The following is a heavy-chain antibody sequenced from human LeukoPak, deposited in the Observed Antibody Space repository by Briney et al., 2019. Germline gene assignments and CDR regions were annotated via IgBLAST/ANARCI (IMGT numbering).Heavy chain of an antibody. CDR1: GFTFSSYG. V-gene: IGHV3-30*02. D-gene: IGHD6-13*01. Sequence: GGSLRLSCTASGFTFSSYGMHWVRQVPGKGLEWVAFIRFDGSDKYYADSVKGRFTISRDNSKDTLYLQMNSLRAEDTALYYCAKDLFSSNWFYFDHWGQGTLVTVSS. CDR3: AKDLFSSNWFYFDH. CDR2: IRFDGSDK. J-gene: IGHJ4*02.